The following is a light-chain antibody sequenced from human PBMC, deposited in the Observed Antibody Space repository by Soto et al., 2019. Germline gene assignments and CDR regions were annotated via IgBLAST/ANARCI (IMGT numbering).Light chain of an antibody. Sequence: DLQLTQSPSSVSASVGDRVTITCRASQGISNWIAWYQQRPGKAPKLLVYATSTLQTGVPPRFSGHGSGTNFTCPVSSLQPEDFATYYCQQGNSFPRTFGPGTKVDIK. V-gene: IGKV1-12*01. CDR1: QGISNW. J-gene: IGKJ3*01. CDR3: QQGNSFPRT. CDR2: ATS.